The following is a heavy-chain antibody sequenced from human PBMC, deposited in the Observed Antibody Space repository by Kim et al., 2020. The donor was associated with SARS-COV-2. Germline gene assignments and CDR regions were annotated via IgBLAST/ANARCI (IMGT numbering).Heavy chain of an antibody. CDR3: ARRVYRVMVRGWFDP. D-gene: IGHD3-10*01. CDR2: INHSGST. V-gene: IGHV4-34*01. Sequence: SETLSLTCAVYGGSFSGYYWSWIRQPPGKGLEWIGEINHSGSTNYNPSLKSRVTISVDTSKNQFSLKLSSVTAADTAVYYCARRVYRVMVRGWFDPWGQG. J-gene: IGHJ5*02. CDR1: GGSFSGYY.